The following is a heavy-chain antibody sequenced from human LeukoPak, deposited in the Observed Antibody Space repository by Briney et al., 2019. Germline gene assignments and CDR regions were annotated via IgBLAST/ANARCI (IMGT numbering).Heavy chain of an antibody. D-gene: IGHD1-26*01. V-gene: IGHV1-2*02. Sequence: ASVKVSCKASGYTFTAYYIYWIRQAPGQGLETMGWIYPNSGGTNYAQNFRGRVTMTRDTSITTVYMELSSLTSDDTAVYYCARVAVGAYYFDYWSQGALVTVSS. CDR3: ARVAVGAYYFDY. J-gene: IGHJ4*02. CDR1: GYTFTAYY. CDR2: IYPNSGGT.